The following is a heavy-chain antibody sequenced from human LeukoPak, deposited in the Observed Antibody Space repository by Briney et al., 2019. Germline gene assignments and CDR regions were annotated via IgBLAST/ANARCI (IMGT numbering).Heavy chain of an antibody. CDR1: GGTFSSYA. CDR3: ARGYYDILTGLGRLDY. CDR2: IIPIFGTA. Sequence: SVKVSCKASGGTFSSYAISWVRQAPGQGLEWMGGIIPIFGTANYAQKFKGRVTITTDESTSTAYMELSSLRSEDTAVYYCARGYYDILTGLGRLDYWGQGTLVTVSS. J-gene: IGHJ4*02. V-gene: IGHV1-69*05. D-gene: IGHD3-9*01.